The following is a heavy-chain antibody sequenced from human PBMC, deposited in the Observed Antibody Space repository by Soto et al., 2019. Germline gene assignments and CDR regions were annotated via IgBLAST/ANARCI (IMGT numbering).Heavy chain of an antibody. D-gene: IGHD6-13*01. CDR1: GFTLRSYA. CDR2: ISGGGDST. Sequence: EVQLLESGGGLVQPGGSLRLSCAASGFTLRSYAMSWVRQAPGKGLQWVSAISGGGDSTYYADSVKGRFTISRDNSKNTRYLQRNNRRAEDTAVYYCAKDPRSNSYGGGVDYWGQGTLVTVSS. CDR3: AKDPRSNSYGGGVDY. J-gene: IGHJ4*02. V-gene: IGHV3-23*01.